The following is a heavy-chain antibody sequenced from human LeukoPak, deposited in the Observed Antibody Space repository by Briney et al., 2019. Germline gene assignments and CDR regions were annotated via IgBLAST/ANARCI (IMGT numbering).Heavy chain of an antibody. CDR1: GFTFGDYA. D-gene: IGHD3-10*01. J-gene: IGHJ6*02. V-gene: IGHV3-9*01. CDR2: ITWNSRNI. Sequence: PGRSLRLSCAASGFTFGDYAMHWVRQAPGKGLEWVSGITWNSRNIGYADSVKGRFTISRDNAKNLLYLQMNGLKAEDTALYYCAKRSGGRSAATNSDYYYAMDVWGQGTTVTVSS. CDR3: AKRSGGRSAATNSDYYYAMDV.